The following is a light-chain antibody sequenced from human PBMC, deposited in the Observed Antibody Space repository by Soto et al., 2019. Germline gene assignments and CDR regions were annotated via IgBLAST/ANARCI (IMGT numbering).Light chain of an antibody. CDR2: EVT. CDR3: SSYTASTTQVV. V-gene: IGLV2-14*01. CDR1: SSDIGDYNY. J-gene: IGLJ2*01. Sequence: QSALTQPASVSGAPGPSITISGTGTSSDIGDYNYVSWYQQHPGKAPKLMIYEVTYRPSGVSNRFSGSKSGNPASLTIYRLQAEDEADYYCSSYTASTTQVVFGGGTNLTVL.